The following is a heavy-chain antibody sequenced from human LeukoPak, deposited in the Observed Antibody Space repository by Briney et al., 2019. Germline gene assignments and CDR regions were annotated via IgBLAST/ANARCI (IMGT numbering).Heavy chain of an antibody. CDR3: VKSIAVASNVDY. D-gene: IGHD6-19*01. Sequence: GGSLRLSCSASGLTLSSYAMQWVRQAPGKGLEYVSAISSNGGSTYYADSVKGRFTISRDNSKNALYLQMSGLRPEDTALYYCVKSIAVASNVDYWGQGTLVTVSS. J-gene: IGHJ4*02. CDR1: GLTLSSYA. V-gene: IGHV3-64D*09. CDR2: ISSNGGST.